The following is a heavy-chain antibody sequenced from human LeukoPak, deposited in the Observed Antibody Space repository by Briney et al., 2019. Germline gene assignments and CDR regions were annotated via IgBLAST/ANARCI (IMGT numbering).Heavy chain of an antibody. V-gene: IGHV3-30-3*01. CDR3: ARDGKDSSGYYYDDY. CDR1: GFTFSSYA. J-gene: IGHJ4*02. D-gene: IGHD3-22*01. Sequence: RPGGSLRLSCAASGFTFSSYAMHWVRQAPGKGLEWVAVISYDGSNKYYADSVKGRFTISRDNSKNTLYLRMNSLRAEDTAVYYCARDGKDSSGYYYDDYWGQGTLVTVSS. CDR2: ISYDGSNK.